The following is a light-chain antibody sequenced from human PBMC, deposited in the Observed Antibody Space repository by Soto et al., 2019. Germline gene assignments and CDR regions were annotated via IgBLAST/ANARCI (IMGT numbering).Light chain of an antibody. V-gene: IGKV3-20*01. J-gene: IGKJ1*01. CDR1: QSVSSNY. CDR3: QQYDASLWT. CDR2: GAS. Sequence: EIVLTQSPGTLSLSPWERATLSCRASQSVSSNYLAWYQQKPGQAPRLLIYGASSRATGIPDRFSGSGSGTDFTLTISRLEPEDFAVYYCQQYDASLWTFGQGTKVDIK.